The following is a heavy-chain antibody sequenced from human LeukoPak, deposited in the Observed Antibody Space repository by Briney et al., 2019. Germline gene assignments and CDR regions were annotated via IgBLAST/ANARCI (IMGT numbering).Heavy chain of an antibody. D-gene: IGHD6-19*01. CDR3: ATQYSSDSFDY. V-gene: IGHV3-48*03. Sequence: GSLRLSCAASGFTFSSYEMNWVRQARGKGLEWVSYISSSGSTIYYADSVKGRFTISRDNAKNSLYLQMNSLRAEDTAVYYCATQYSSDSFDYWGQGTLVTVSS. J-gene: IGHJ4*02. CDR2: ISSSGSTI. CDR1: GFTFSSYE.